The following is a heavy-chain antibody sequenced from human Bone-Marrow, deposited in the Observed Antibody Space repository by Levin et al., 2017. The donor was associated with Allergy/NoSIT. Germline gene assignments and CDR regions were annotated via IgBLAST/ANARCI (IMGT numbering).Heavy chain of an antibody. D-gene: IGHD3-22*01. V-gene: IGHV3-7*01. J-gene: IGHJ5*02. CDR1: GFTFNTYW. Sequence: PGESLKISCAASGFTFNTYWMSWVRQAPGKGLEWVASIKQDGSDKYYVDSVKGRFTISRDNAKNSLYLQMNSLRGEDTAVYYCARKKYYYDTSDMGWFDPWGQGTLVTVSS. CDR3: ARKKYYYDTSDMGWFDP. CDR2: IKQDGSDK.